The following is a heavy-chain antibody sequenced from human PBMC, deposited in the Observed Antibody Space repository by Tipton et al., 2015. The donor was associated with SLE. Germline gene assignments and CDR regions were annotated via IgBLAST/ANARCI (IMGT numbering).Heavy chain of an antibody. V-gene: IGHV3-23*01. Sequence: SLRLSCAASGFTFSTYWMSWVRQAPGRGLEWVSSISSSGGTTYQRDSVRGRFTLSRDNSKNMLYMEMNNLRAEDSAIYYCAAGAGWLIDYWGQGTLVTVSS. CDR2: ISSSGGTT. CDR3: AAGAGWLIDY. CDR1: GFTFSTYW. J-gene: IGHJ4*02. D-gene: IGHD5-24*01.